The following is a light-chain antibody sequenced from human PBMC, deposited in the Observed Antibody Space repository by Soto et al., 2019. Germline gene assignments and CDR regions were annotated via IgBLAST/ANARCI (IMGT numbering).Light chain of an antibody. CDR2: DAS. CDR1: QSISSW. V-gene: IGKV1-39*01. J-gene: IGKJ1*01. CDR3: QQSYSTPWT. Sequence: DIQMTQSPSTLSASVGDRVTNTCRASQSISSWLAWYQQKPGKAPKLLIYDASSLQSGVPSRFSGSGSGTDFTLTISSLQPEDFATYYCQQSYSTPWTFGQGTKVDIK.